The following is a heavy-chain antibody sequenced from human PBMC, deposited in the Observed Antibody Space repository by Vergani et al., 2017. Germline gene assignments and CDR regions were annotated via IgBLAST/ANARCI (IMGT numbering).Heavy chain of an antibody. CDR3: AKHFRGWGIDY. CDR2: ISYDGTQK. J-gene: IGHJ4*02. V-gene: IGHV3-30*18. D-gene: IGHD3-16*01. CDR1: GFTSSYYG. Sequence: QVHLVESGGGVVQPGRSLRLSCVVSGFTSSYYGMHWVRQAPGKGLEWVAVISYDGTQKYYADSVKGRFTISRDNSKSTLYLQMNSLRTEDTAVYYCAKHFRGWGIDYWGQGTQVIVSS.